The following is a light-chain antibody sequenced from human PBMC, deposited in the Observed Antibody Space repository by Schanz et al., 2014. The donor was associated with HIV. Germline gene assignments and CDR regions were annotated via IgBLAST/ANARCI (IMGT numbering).Light chain of an antibody. CDR3: LLSYSGARLVR. Sequence: QAVVTQEPSLTVSPGGTVTLTCASTTGPVTSYFSAHWFQQKPGQTPRALIYSTSNKHSWTPARFSGSLLGGKAALTLSGAQPEDEAEYYCLLSYSGARLVRFGGGTKLTVL. CDR2: STS. V-gene: IGLV7-43*01. J-gene: IGLJ2*01. CDR1: TGPVTSYFS.